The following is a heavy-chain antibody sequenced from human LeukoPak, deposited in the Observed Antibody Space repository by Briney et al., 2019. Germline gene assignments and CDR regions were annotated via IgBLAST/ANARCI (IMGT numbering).Heavy chain of an antibody. D-gene: IGHD5-12*01. CDR3: ARRYSGYDYPASFDY. CDR1: GYSFSNYW. V-gene: IGHV5-51*01. Sequence: GESLKIYCKGSGYSFSNYWIGWVRQMPGKGLEWMGIIYPGDSDTRYSPSFQGQVTISADKSISTAYLQWSSLKASDTAMYYCARRYSGYDYPASFDYWGQGTLVTVSS. J-gene: IGHJ4*02. CDR2: IYPGDSDT.